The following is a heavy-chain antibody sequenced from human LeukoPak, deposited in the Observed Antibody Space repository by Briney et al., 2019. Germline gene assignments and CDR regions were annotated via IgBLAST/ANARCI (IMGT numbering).Heavy chain of an antibody. V-gene: IGHV3-53*01. Sequence: GSLRLSCAASGFIVNGNYMSWVRQAPGMGLEWVSVIYSGGSTHYADSVKGRFTISRDNSKNTLHLQMNSLRAEDTAVYYCAKDHVGRSGSYLAFDYWGQGTLVTVSS. CDR3: AKDHVGRSGSYLAFDY. D-gene: IGHD1-26*01. CDR2: IYSGGST. CDR1: GFIVNGNY. J-gene: IGHJ4*02.